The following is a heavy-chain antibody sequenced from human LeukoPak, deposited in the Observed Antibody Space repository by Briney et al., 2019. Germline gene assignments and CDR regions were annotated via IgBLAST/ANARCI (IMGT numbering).Heavy chain of an antibody. CDR2: LWANGRNN. Sequence: GGSLRLSCAASGFSFSCCGMHWVRQAPGKGLDWVAVLWANGRNNYYADSVEGRFTISRDSSKNTLYLQMTSLRADDTAVYYCARERAPFDGFDIWGRGTMVTVSS. CDR1: GFSFSCCG. J-gene: IGHJ3*02. V-gene: IGHV3-33*01. D-gene: IGHD4/OR15-4a*01. CDR3: ARERAPFDGFDI.